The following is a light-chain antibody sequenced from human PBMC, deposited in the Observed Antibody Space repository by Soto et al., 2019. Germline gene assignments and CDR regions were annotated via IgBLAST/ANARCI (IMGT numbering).Light chain of an antibody. J-gene: IGKJ5*01. V-gene: IGKV3-11*01. Sequence: IVMTQSPATLSVSPGESSTLSCSSSHSVSSNLAWHQQRPGQAPRILMYDASTRATGISARFSGSGSGTDFTLTISSLEPEDFAVYYCQQRSNWPRGTFGQGTRLEI. CDR3: QQRSNWPRGT. CDR2: DAS. CDR1: HSVSSN.